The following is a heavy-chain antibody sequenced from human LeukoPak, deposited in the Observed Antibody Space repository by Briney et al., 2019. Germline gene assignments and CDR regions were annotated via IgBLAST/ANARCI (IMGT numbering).Heavy chain of an antibody. J-gene: IGHJ4*02. Sequence: GGPLRLSCAASGFTFSSYAMHWVRQAPGKGLEWVAVISYDGSNKYYADSVKGRFTISRDNSKNTLYLQMNSLRAEDTAVYYCAKEGLVGARYYFDYWGQGTLVTVSS. V-gene: IGHV3-30-3*01. CDR1: GFTFSSYA. CDR2: ISYDGSNK. CDR3: AKEGLVGARYYFDY. D-gene: IGHD1-26*01.